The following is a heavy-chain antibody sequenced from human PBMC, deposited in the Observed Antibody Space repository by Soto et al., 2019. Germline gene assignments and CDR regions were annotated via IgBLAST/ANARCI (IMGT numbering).Heavy chain of an antibody. J-gene: IGHJ4*02. CDR1: GFSITDYA. CDR3: AKDGSRKDDY. Sequence: EVQLLESGGGFIQPGGSLRLSCSASGFSITDYAMSWVRQAPGKGLEWVSSISDSGAKTFYADSVKGRFTISRDTSKNTVYLQLKSLRVEDTALYYCAKDGSRKDDYWGQGTLVTVSS. V-gene: IGHV3-23*01. CDR2: ISDSGAKT. D-gene: IGHD6-13*01.